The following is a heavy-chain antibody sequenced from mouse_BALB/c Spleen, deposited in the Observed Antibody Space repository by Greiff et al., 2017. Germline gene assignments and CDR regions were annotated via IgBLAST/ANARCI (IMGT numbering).Heavy chain of an antibody. CDR2: ILPGSGST. V-gene: IGHV1-9*01. CDR1: GYTFSSYW. CDR3: ANYWYFDV. Sequence: VQGVESGAELMKPGASVKISCKATGYTFSSYWIEWVKQRPGHGLEWIGEILPGSGSTNYNEKFKGKATFTADTSSNTAYMQLSSLTSEDSAVYYCANYWYFDVWGAGTTVTVSS. J-gene: IGHJ1*01.